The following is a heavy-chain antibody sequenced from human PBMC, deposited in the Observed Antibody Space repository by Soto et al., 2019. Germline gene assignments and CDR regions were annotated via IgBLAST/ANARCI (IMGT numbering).Heavy chain of an antibody. CDR3: ARDGGWRVGAINAFDI. J-gene: IGHJ3*02. Sequence: GASVKVSCKESGYTFTSNYMHWVRQAPGQGLEWMGIINPSGGSTSYAQKFQGRVTMTRDTSTSTVYMELSSLRSEDTAVYYCARDGGWRVGAINAFDIWGQGTMVTVSS. CDR2: INPSGGST. V-gene: IGHV1-46*03. D-gene: IGHD1-26*01. CDR1: GYTFTSNY.